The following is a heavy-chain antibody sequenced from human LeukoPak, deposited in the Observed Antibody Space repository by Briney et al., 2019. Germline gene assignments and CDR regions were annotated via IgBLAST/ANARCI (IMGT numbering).Heavy chain of an antibody. V-gene: IGHV1-69*05. D-gene: IGHD4-11*01. J-gene: IGHJ4*02. CDR1: GGTINTFA. CDR3: ATPDYRNYVGVFDY. Sequence: SAVKVSCKASGGTINTFAISWLRQAPGQGLEWMGGIIPIFDTPKYAQKFQGRVTITTDESTSTTYMELSSLRSEDTAVYYCATPDYRNYVGVFDYWGQGTLVTVSS. CDR2: IIPIFDTP.